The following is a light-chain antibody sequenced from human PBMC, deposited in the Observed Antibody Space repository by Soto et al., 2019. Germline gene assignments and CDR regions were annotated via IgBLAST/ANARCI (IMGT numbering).Light chain of an antibody. V-gene: IGLV1-47*01. CDR1: SSNIGRNY. CDR3: ATWDDSLGGPV. Sequence: QSVLTQTPSVSGTPGQRVNISCSGSSSNIGRNYVYWYHQFPGTAPKLLIYRDNERPSGVPDRFSGSKSGTSASLAISGLRXGDEADYHCATWDDSLGGPVFGGGTKLTVL. CDR2: RDN. J-gene: IGLJ2*01.